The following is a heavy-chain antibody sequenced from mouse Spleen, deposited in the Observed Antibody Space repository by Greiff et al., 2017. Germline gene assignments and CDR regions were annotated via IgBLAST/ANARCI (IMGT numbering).Heavy chain of an antibody. Sequence: VKLVESDAELVKPGASVKISCKVSGYTFTDHTIHWMKQRPEQGLEWIGYIYPRDGSTKYNEKFKGKATLTADKSSSTAYMQLNSLTSEDSAVYFCASQLGLYYFDYWGQGTTLIVSS. J-gene: IGHJ2*01. V-gene: IGHV1-78*01. D-gene: IGHD3-1*01. CDR2: IYPRDGST. CDR3: ASQLGLYYFDY. CDR1: GYTFTDHT.